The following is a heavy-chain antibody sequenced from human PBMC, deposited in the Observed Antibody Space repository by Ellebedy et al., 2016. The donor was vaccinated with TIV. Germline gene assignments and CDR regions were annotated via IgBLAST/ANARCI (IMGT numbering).Heavy chain of an antibody. V-gene: IGHV3-7*01. D-gene: IGHD3-3*01. CDR2: IKEDGSEK. CDR1: GFTFRNSW. J-gene: IGHJ5*02. CDR3: ARDFGASGASDP. Sequence: GESLKISCAAYGFTFRNSWMSWLRQAPGKGLEWVANIKEDGSEKYYVDSVKGRFTISRDNAKNSLYLQMHSLRAEDTALYYCARDFGASGASDPWGQGTLVTVSS.